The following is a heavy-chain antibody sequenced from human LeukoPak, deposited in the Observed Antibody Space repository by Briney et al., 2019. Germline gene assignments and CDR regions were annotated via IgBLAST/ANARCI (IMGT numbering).Heavy chain of an antibody. CDR3: ARDNPDYGDYESPSY. V-gene: IGHV4-30-2*01. CDR1: GGSISSGGYY. CDR2: IYHSGST. J-gene: IGHJ4*02. Sequence: SETLSLTCTVSGGSISSGGYYWSWIRQPPGKGLEWIGYIYHSGSTYYNPSLKSRVTISVDRSKNQFSLKLSSVTAADTAVYYCARDNPDYGDYESPSYWGQGTLVTVSS. D-gene: IGHD4-17*01.